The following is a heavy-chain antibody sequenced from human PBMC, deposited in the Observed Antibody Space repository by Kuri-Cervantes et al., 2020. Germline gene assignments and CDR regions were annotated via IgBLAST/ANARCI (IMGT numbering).Heavy chain of an antibody. CDR2: IYYSGST. CDR1: GGSISSYY. CDR3: ARSPFPNRRKWELPCRWFDP. J-gene: IGHJ5*02. Sequence: GSLRLSCTVSGGSISSYYWSWIRQPPGKGLEWIGYIYYSGSTSYNPSLKSRVTISVDTSKNQFSLKLSSATAADTAVYYCARSPFPNRRKWELPCRWFDPWGQGTLVTVSS. V-gene: IGHV4-59*08. D-gene: IGHD1-26*01.